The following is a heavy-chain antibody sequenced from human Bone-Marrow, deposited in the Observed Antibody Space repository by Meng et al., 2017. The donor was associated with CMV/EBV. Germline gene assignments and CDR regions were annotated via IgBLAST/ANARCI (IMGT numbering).Heavy chain of an antibody. D-gene: IGHD3-22*01. J-gene: IGHJ4*02. CDR3: ARGSPGEYYSVSNGYYYFDY. CDR1: GGSVHSDSFY. CDR2: VFDTWST. V-gene: IGHV4-61*01. Sequence: GSLRLSCTVSGGSVHSDSFYWSWIRQPPGKGLEWIGHVFDTWSTNYNSSLKSRVTISIDTSKNQLSLKLSSVTAADTAVYFCARGSPGEYYSVSNGYYYFDYWGQGALVTVSS.